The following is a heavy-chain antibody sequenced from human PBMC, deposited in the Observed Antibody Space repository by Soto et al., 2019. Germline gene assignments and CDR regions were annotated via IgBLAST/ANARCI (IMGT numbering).Heavy chain of an antibody. CDR1: GGTFSSYA. Sequence: QVQLVQSGAEVKKPGSSVKVSCKASGGTFSSYAISWVRQAPGQGLEWMGGIIPIFGTANYAQKFQGRVTITADKATSTAYMELSSLRSEDTAVYSCARERLGFEGATEGNWFDPWGQGTLGTVSS. J-gene: IGHJ5*02. CDR3: ARERLGFEGATEGNWFDP. CDR2: IIPIFGTA. D-gene: IGHD1-26*01. V-gene: IGHV1-69*06.